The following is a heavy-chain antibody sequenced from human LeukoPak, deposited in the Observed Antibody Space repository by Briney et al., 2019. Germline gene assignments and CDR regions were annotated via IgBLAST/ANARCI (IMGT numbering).Heavy chain of an antibody. CDR3: ARVGGSYIAYYFDY. Sequence: SETLSLTCAVYGGSFSGYYWSWIRQPPGKGLEWIGEINHSGSTNYNPSLKSRVTISVDTSKNQFSLKLSSVTAADTAVYYCARVGGSYIAYYFDYWGQGTLVTVSP. J-gene: IGHJ4*02. CDR1: GGSFSGYY. V-gene: IGHV4-34*01. D-gene: IGHD1-26*01. CDR2: INHSGST.